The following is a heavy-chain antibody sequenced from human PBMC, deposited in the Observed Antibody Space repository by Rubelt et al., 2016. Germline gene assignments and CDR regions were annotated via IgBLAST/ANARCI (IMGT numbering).Heavy chain of an antibody. CDR1: GGSFSGYY. J-gene: IGHJ4*02. D-gene: IGHD3-3*01. CDR3: ARGLLAIFGVENQYDDY. V-gene: IGHV4-34*01. Sequence: QVQLQQWGAGLLKPSETLSLTCAVYGGSFSGYYWSWIRQPPGKGLEWIGEINHSGSTNYNPSLKCRCTIAGDTSMTQVSLSVVSVTAADTAVYYCARGLLAIFGVENQYDDYWGQGTLVTVSS. CDR2: INHSGST.